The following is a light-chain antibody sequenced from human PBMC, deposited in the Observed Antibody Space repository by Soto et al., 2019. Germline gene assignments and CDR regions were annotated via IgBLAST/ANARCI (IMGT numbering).Light chain of an antibody. Sequence: SVLRQPPSISGAPGQRVTISCTGSSSNIGAGSDVHWYHQLPGTAPKLLIYGNTNRPSGVPDRFSGSKSGTSASLAIAGLQTEDEGDYYCQTYDSSLSGLYVFGTGTKVTVL. CDR1: SSNIGAGSD. J-gene: IGLJ1*01. V-gene: IGLV1-40*01. CDR2: GNT. CDR3: QTYDSSLSGLYV.